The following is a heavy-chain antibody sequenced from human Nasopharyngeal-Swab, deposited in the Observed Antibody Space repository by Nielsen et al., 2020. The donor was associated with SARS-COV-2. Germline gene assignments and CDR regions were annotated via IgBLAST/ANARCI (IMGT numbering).Heavy chain of an antibody. CDR1: GYTFKSFA. V-gene: IGHV1-18*01. J-gene: IGHJ6*02. Sequence: ASVQISCKASGYTFKSFAVNWVRHPPAQGLEWMGWISAYNGNTNYAQNLQGRVTMTTDTSTSTVYMELRSLRSDDTAVYYCAVDYGDYDSYYGMDVWGQGTTVTVSS. D-gene: IGHD4-17*01. CDR2: ISAYNGNT. CDR3: AVDYGDYDSYYGMDV.